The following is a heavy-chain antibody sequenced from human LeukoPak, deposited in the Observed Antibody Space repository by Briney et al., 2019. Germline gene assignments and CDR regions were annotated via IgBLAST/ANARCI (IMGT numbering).Heavy chain of an antibody. CDR2: ISGSGGST. Sequence: GGSLRLSCAASGFTFSSYAMSWVRQAPGKGLEWVSGISGSGGSTYYADSVKGRFTISRDISKNTLYVQMNSLRAEDAAVYYCARASIGRADYFDHWGQGTLVTVSS. CDR1: GFTFSSYA. J-gene: IGHJ4*02. V-gene: IGHV3-23*01. D-gene: IGHD6-13*01. CDR3: ARASIGRADYFDH.